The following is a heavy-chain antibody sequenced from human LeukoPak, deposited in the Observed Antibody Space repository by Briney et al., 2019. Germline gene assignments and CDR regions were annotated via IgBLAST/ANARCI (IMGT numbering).Heavy chain of an antibody. Sequence: GGSLRLACAASGFPFSEYSMNWVRQAPGKGLEWISYIGISSGNTKYADSVKGRFTVSGDNARNSLSLQLNSLRVEDTAVYYCARGHYDVLAASYKWTPDYWGQGTLVTVSS. CDR2: IGISSGNT. CDR3: ARGHYDVLAASYKWTPDY. J-gene: IGHJ4*02. CDR1: GFPFSEYS. V-gene: IGHV3-11*06. D-gene: IGHD3-9*01.